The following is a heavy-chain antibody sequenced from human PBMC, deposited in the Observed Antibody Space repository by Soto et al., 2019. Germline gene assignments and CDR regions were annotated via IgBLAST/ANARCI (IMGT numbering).Heavy chain of an antibody. CDR2: VYGGGST. CDR3: ARGPYAARPFDY. V-gene: IGHV3-66*01. J-gene: IGHJ4*02. Sequence: GGSLRLSCAASGFTVSGNYMSWVRQAPGRGPECVSVVYGGGSTHYADSVKGRFTISRDNSKNTLSLQMNSLRAEDTAVYYCARGPYAARPFDYWGQGTLVTVSS. D-gene: IGHD2-15*01. CDR1: GFTVSGNY.